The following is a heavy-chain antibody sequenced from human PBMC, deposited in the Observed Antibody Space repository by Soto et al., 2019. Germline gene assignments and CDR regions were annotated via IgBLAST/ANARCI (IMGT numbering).Heavy chain of an antibody. CDR1: GFTFSRYG. D-gene: IGHD3-3*01. Sequence: QVQLVESGGGVVQPGRSLRLSCAASGFTFSRYGMHWVRQAPGKGLEWVAVISYDGSGKYYADSVKGRFTISTDSSKNTLYLQMNRLRAEDTAVYYCVCEIFAVVGSAFDYWGQGTQVTVSS. J-gene: IGHJ4*02. CDR3: VCEIFAVVGSAFDY. V-gene: IGHV3-30-3*01. CDR2: ISYDGSGK.